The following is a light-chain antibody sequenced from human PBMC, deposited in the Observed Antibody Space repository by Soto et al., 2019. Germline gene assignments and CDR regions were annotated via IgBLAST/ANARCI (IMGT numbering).Light chain of an antibody. CDR3: QHYNSYPLT. CDR1: QSISSW. Sequence: DIQMTQSPSTLSASVGDRVTITCRASQSISSWLAWCQQKPGKAPKVLIYRASNLESGVPSRFSGSGSGTESTLTISSLQPDDFATYYCQHYNSYPLTFGQGTKVDIK. J-gene: IGKJ1*01. CDR2: RAS. V-gene: IGKV1-5*03.